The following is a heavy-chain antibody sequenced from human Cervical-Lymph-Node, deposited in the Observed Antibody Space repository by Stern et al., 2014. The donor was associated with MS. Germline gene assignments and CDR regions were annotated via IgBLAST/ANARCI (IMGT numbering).Heavy chain of an antibody. Sequence: QVQLQESGPGLVKPSETLSLTCTVSGGSIRTFSWSWIRQPPGRGLEWIGCAYYHGTPTHNPSIKSRVTMSVDTSKSQLSLRLHSVTAADTAVYYCARHSVGVKDFDSWGQGTLVTVSS. CDR1: GGSIRTFS. CDR3: ARHSVGVKDFDS. D-gene: IGHD4-23*01. J-gene: IGHJ4*02. CDR2: AYYHGTP. V-gene: IGHV4-59*01.